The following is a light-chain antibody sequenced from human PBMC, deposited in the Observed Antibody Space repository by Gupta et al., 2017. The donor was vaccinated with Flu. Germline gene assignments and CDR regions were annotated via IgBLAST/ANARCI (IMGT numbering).Light chain of an antibody. Sequence: GDKVNISCKASQDIDDDMDWYQQKPGEAAKVIIHEATTLVPGVTPRFSGSGYGTDFTLTISSMESEDAAYYFCQQLSNYPFTFGQGTKVEI. CDR2: EAT. CDR3: QQLSNYPFT. J-gene: IGKJ2*01. V-gene: IGKV5-2*01. CDR1: QDIDDD.